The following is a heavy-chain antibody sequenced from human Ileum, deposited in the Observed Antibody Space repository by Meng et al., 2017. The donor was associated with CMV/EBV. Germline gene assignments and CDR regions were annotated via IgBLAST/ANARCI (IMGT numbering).Heavy chain of an antibody. CDR3: ARVTFPTEHGY. CDR2: IYSGGNT. CDR1: GFTVSNNY. D-gene: IGHD2/OR15-2a*01. V-gene: IGHV3-53*01. Sequence: GGSLRLSCAASGFTVSNNYMTWVRQAPGKGLEWVSVIYSGGNTYYADSVKGRFTISRDNSKNTLYLQMNSLRAEDTAMYYCARVTFPTEHGYWGRGILVTVPQ. J-gene: IGHJ4*02.